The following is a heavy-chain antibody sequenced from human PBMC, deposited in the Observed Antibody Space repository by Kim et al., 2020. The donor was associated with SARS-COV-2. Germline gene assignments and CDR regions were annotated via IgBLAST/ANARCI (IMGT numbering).Heavy chain of an antibody. V-gene: IGHV3-30*03. D-gene: IGHD6-13*01. CDR3: ASTGGIAAIDY. Sequence: KYYAASVKGRFTISRDNSKNTLYLQMNSLRAEDTAVYYCASTGGIAAIDYWGQGTLVTVSS. J-gene: IGHJ4*02. CDR2: K.